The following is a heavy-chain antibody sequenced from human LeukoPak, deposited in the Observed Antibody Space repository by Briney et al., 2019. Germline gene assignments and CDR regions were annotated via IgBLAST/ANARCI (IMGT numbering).Heavy chain of an antibody. V-gene: IGHV3-53*01. D-gene: IGHD5-18*01. CDR2: IYSGGST. CDR1: GSTVSSNY. J-gene: IGHJ4*02. Sequence: GGSLRLSCAASGSTVSSNYMSWVRQAPGKGLEWVSVIYSGGSTYYADSVKGRFTISRDNSKNTLYLQMNSLRAEDTAVYYCARQDTAMDMYYFDYWGQGTLVTVSS. CDR3: ARQDTAMDMYYFDY.